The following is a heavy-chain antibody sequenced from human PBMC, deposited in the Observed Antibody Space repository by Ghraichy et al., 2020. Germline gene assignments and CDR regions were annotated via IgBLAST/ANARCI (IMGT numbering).Heavy chain of an antibody. CDR1: GFTFSSYS. J-gene: IGHJ3*02. CDR2: ISSSSSYI. D-gene: IGHD6-19*01. CDR3: ARVRAVASYDAFDI. V-gene: IGHV3-21*01. Sequence: GESLNISCAASGFTFSSYSMNWVRQAPGKGLEWVSSISSSSSYIYYADSVKGRFTISRDNAKNSLYLQMNSLRAEDTAVYYCARVRAVASYDAFDIWGQGTMVTVSS.